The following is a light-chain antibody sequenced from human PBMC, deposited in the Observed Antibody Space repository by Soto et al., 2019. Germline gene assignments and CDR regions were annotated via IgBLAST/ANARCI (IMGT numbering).Light chain of an antibody. Sequence: IQLTKSPSSLSASVGDRVTITCRASQVMSSYLAWYQQKPGKAPKLLIYAASTLQSGVPSRFSGSGSGTDFILTISSLQPEDFATYYCQQLNHYPLTFGGGTKVDIK. V-gene: IGKV1-9*01. CDR1: QVMSSY. CDR3: QQLNHYPLT. J-gene: IGKJ4*01. CDR2: AAS.